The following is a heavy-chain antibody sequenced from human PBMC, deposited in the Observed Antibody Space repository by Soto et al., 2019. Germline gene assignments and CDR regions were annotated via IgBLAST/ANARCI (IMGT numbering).Heavy chain of an antibody. Sequence: QLQLPESGSGLVKPSQTLSLTCDVSGDSISIGGYSWNWLRQPPGKGLQWIGYIYHGGSTYYNPYPKRRGIISVDRSKNQFSLNLTSVTSADTAVYYCARESSLGYRFVANWGQGILVTVSS. CDR2: IYHGGST. D-gene: IGHD5-12*01. J-gene: IGHJ4*02. V-gene: IGHV4-30-2*01. CDR3: ARESSLGYRFVAN. CDR1: GDSISIGGYS.